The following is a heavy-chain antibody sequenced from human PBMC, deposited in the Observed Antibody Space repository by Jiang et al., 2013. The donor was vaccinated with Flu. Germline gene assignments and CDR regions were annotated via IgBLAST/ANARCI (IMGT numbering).Heavy chain of an antibody. D-gene: IGHD1-26*01. Sequence: KPSETLSLTCTVSGGSISSSSYYWGWIRQPPGKGLEWIGSIYYSGSTYYNPSLKSRVTISVDTSKNQFSLKLSSVTAADTAVYYCARHLYSGSYHYFDYWGQGTLVTVSS. CDR1: GGSISSSSYY. CDR3: ARHLYSGSYHYFDY. V-gene: IGHV4-39*01. J-gene: IGHJ4*02. CDR2: IYYSGST.